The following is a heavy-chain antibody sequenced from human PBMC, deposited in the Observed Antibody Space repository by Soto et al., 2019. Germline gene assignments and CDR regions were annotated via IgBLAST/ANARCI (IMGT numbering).Heavy chain of an antibody. D-gene: IGHD3-3*01. J-gene: IGHJ4*02. Sequence: QVQLQESGPRLVKPSEILSLTCTVSGGSISANYWSWIRQTQGKWLEWIGYVQYNGNANCNPSLKSPVRISIDTSTNQFSVRLNSVSASNTAVYYSARAGSGGDFWDGPYYFEHWGQGTRVNVSS. CDR2: VQYNGNA. CDR3: ARAGSGGDFWDGPYYFEH. CDR1: GGSISANY. V-gene: IGHV4-59*01.